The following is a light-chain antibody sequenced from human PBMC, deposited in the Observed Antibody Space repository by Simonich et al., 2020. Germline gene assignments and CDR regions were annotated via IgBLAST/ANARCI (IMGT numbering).Light chain of an antibody. CDR3: QQYYSTPFT. CDR2: WST. Sequence: DIVMTQTPDSLAVYLGERATINCKSSQSVLYSSNNKNYLAWYHQKPGQPPKLLFNWSTTRESGVPDRFIGGGSGTDFTLSISSLQAEDVAVYYCQQYYSTPFTFGQGTTLEIK. J-gene: IGKJ2*01. V-gene: IGKV4-1*01. CDR1: QSVLYSSNNKNY.